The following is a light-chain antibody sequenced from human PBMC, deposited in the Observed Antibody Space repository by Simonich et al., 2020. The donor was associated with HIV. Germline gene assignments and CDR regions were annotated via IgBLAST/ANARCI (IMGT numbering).Light chain of an antibody. CDR2: WAS. CDR1: QSVLYSSNNKNY. CDR3: QQFNNYPLT. Sequence: DIVMTQSPDSLAVSLGERATINCKSSQSVLYSSNNKNYLAWYQQKPGQPPKWLIYWASTRESGVPDRFSGSGSGTDFTLTISSLQPEDFATYYCQQFNNYPLTFGGGTKVEIK. V-gene: IGKV4-1*01. J-gene: IGKJ4*01.